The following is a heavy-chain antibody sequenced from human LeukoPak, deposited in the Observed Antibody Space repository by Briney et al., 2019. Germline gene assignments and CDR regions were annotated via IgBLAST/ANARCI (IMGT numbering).Heavy chain of an antibody. D-gene: IGHD3-10*01. J-gene: IGHJ4*02. CDR1: GYTFTDYY. CDR2: INPNSGGT. Sequence: ASVKVSCKVSGYTFTDYYMHWVRQAPGQGLEWMGWINPNSGGTNYAQKFQGRVTMTRDTSISTAYMELSRLRSDDTAVYYCAVLWFGELLSPFDYWGQGTLVTVSS. V-gene: IGHV1-2*02. CDR3: AVLWFGELLSPFDY.